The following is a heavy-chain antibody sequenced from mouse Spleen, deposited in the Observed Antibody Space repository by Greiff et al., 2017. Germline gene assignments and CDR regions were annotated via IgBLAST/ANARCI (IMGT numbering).Heavy chain of an antibody. CDR1: GFTFSDYG. CDR3: ARQDGYPYWYFDV. CDR2: ISSGSSTI. J-gene: IGHJ1*03. V-gene: IGHV5-17*01. Sequence: EVKVVESGGGLVKPGGSLKLSCAASGFTFSDYGMHWVRQAPEKGLEWVAYISSGSSTIYYADTVKGRFTISRDNAKNTLFLQITSLSSEDTAMYYCARQDGYPYWYFDVWGTGTTGTVSS. D-gene: IGHD2-3*01.